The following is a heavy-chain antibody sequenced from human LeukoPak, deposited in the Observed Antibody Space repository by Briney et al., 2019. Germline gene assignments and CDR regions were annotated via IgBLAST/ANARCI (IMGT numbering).Heavy chain of an antibody. V-gene: IGHV3-23*01. CDR1: GFTFYSYA. CDR3: AKAQGSLAWNVAFNI. Sequence: GGSLRLSCAASGFTFYSYAMSWVRQAPGKGLEWVSGISGRGDNTYNADSVKGRFTISRDNSKNTLYLQMNSLRAEDTAVYYCAKAQGSLAWNVAFNIWGQGTMVTVSS. CDR2: ISGRGDNT. D-gene: IGHD1-1*01. J-gene: IGHJ3*02.